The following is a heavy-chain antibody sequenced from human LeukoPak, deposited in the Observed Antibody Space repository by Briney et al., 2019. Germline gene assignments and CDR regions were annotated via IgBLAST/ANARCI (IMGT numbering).Heavy chain of an antibody. CDR2: INHSGST. V-gene: IGHV4-34*01. CDR3: ARLIVVVPAARPYYYMDV. Sequence: SEPLSLTCAVYGGSFSGYYWSWIRQPPGKGLEWIGEINHSGSTNYNPSLKSRVTISVDTSKNQFSLKLSSVTAADTAVYYCARLIVVVPAARPYYYMDVWGKGTTVTVSS. D-gene: IGHD2-2*01. CDR1: GGSFSGYY. J-gene: IGHJ6*03.